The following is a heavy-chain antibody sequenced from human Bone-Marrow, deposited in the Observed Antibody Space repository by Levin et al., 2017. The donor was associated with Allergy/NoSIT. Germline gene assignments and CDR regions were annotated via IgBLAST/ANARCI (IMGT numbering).Heavy chain of an antibody. D-gene: IGHD1-26*01. CDR3: AHHSGPMGY. J-gene: IGHJ4*02. CDR1: GFSLSTSGVG. CDR2: ISWADAP. Sequence: SGPTLVKPTQTLTLTCTFSGFSLSTSGVGVGWIRQPPGKALEWLALISWADAPRSSPSLKSRLTITKDTSKNQVVLTMTNMDPVDTATYYCAHHSGPMGYWGQGTLVTVSS. V-gene: IGHV2-5*02.